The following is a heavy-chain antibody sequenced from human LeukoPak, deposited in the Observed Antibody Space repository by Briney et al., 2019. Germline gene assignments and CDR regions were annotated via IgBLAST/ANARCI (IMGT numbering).Heavy chain of an antibody. CDR1: GGSISSSSYY. CDR3: AGQVRWWLSEGYYYYMDV. Sequence: SETLSLTCTVSGGSISSSSYYWGWIRQPPGKGLEWIGEINHSGSTNYNPSLKSRVTISVDTSKNQFSLKLSSVTAADTAVYYCAGQVRWWLSEGYYYYMDVWGKGTTVTISS. J-gene: IGHJ6*03. V-gene: IGHV4-39*01. D-gene: IGHD2-15*01. CDR2: INHSGST.